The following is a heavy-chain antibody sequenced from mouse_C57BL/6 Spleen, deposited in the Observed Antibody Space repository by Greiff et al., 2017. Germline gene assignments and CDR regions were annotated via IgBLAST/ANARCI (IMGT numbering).Heavy chain of an antibody. CDR3: ARDGYSHYYAMDY. V-gene: IGHV5-17*01. Sequence: EVNVVESGGGLVKPGGSLKLSCAASGFTFSDYGMHWVRQAPEKGLEWVAYISSGSSTIYYADTVKGRFTISRDNAKNTLFLQMTSLRSEDTAMYYCARDGYSHYYAMDYWGQGTSVTVSS. CDR2: ISSGSSTI. CDR1: GFTFSDYG. J-gene: IGHJ4*01. D-gene: IGHD2-3*01.